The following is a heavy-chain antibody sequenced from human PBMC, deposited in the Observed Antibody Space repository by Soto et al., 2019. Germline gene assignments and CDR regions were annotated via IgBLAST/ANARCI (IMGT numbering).Heavy chain of an antibody. V-gene: IGHV4-39*01. D-gene: IGHD6-13*01. J-gene: IGHJ5*02. CDR3: AGSTSRFDP. CDR1: GGSISSSSYY. CDR2: IYYSGST. Sequence: QLQLQESGPGLVKPSETLSLTCTVSGGSISSSSYYWGWIRQPPGKGLEWIGSIYYSGSTYYNPALTGRVTLSVDPSKTQFSLKLSSVTAADTAVYYCAGSTSRFDPWGQGTLVTVSS.